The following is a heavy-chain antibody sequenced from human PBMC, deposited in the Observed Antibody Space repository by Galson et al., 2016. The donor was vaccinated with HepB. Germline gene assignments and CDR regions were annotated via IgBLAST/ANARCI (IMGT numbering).Heavy chain of an antibody. CDR2: IYYTGST. CDR3: ARAGTTVYQYGLDV. V-gene: IGHV4-61*01. D-gene: IGHD1/OR15-1a*01. CDR1: GGSLNSGSYS. Sequence: SETLSLTCTVSGGSLNSGSYSWSWIRQPPGKGLEWIGYIYYTGSTNYNPALKSRVSISIDTSKNQFSVKLNSVTAADTAVYFCARAGTTVYQYGLDVWGQGTTVTVSS. J-gene: IGHJ6*02.